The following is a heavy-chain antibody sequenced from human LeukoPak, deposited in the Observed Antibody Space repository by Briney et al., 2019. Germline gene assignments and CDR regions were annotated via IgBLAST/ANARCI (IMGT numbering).Heavy chain of an antibody. CDR2: IIPIFGTA. CDR3: ARGLGGYSGYDPPGY. V-gene: IGHV1-69*05. Sequence: SVKVSCKASGGTFSSYAISWVRQAPGQGLEWMGRIIPIFGTANYAQKVQGRVTITTDESTSTAYMELSSLRSEDTAVYYCARGLGGYSGYDPPGYWGQGTLVTVPS. J-gene: IGHJ4*02. CDR1: GGTFSSYA. D-gene: IGHD5-12*01.